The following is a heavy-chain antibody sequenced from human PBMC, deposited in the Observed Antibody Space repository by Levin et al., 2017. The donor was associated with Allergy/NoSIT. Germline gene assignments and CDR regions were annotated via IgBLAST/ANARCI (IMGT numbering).Heavy chain of an antibody. V-gene: IGHV1-24*01. D-gene: IGHD2-15*01. CDR3: APSDCSGGSCCEQFDY. CDR2: FDPEDGET. Sequence: ASVKVSCKVSGYTLTELSMHWVRQAPGKGLEWMGGFDPEDGETIYAQKFQGRVTMTEDTSTDTAYMELSSLRSEDTAVYCWAPSDCSGGSCCEQFDYWGQGTLVTVSS. J-gene: IGHJ4*02. CDR1: GYTLTELS.